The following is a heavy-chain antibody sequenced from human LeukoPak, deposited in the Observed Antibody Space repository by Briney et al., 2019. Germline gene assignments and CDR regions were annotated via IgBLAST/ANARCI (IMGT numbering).Heavy chain of an antibody. CDR2: IYYSGST. D-gene: IGHD3-3*01. Sequence: SETLSLTCTVSGGSISSGDYYWSWIRQPPGKGLEWIGYIYYSGSTYYNPSLKSRVTISVDTSKNQFSLKLSSVTAADTAVYYCARVVVTIFGGGKWFDPWGQGTLVTVSS. V-gene: IGHV4-30-4*08. CDR3: ARVVVTIFGGGKWFDP. J-gene: IGHJ5*02. CDR1: GGSISSGDYY.